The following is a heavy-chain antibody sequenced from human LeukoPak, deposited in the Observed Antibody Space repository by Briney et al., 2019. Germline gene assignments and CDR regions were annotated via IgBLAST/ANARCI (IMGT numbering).Heavy chain of an antibody. CDR3: ARASPTYYYDSSGYSNFDY. V-gene: IGHV3-23*01. CDR1: GFTFSSYA. J-gene: IGHJ4*02. Sequence: HPGGSLRLSCAASGFTFSSYAMSWVRQAPGKGLEWVSAISGSGGSTYYADSVKGRFTISRDNAKNSLYLQMNSLRAEDTAVYYCARASPTYYYDSSGYSNFDYWGQGTLVTVSS. D-gene: IGHD3-22*01. CDR2: ISGSGGST.